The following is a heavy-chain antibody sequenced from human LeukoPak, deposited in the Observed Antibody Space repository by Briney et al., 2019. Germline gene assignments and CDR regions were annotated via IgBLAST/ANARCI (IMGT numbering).Heavy chain of an antibody. D-gene: IGHD2-8*02. V-gene: IGHV3-74*01. CDR2: INSDGSST. CDR3: VRDRGCTGNADY. Sequence: GGSLRLSCAASGFTFSSYWMHWVRQAPGKGLVWGSRINSDGSSTNYADSVKGRFTISRDNAKNTLYLQMSSLRADDTAVYYCVRDRGCTGNADYWGQGTLVTVSS. CDR1: GFTFSSYW. J-gene: IGHJ4*02.